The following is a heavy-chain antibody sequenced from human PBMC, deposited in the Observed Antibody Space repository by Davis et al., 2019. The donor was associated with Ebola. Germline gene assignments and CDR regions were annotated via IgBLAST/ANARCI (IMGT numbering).Heavy chain of an antibody. V-gene: IGHV6-1*01. D-gene: IGHD3-10*01. CDR3: ARGGLLWFGEYFDY. J-gene: IGHJ4*02. CDR1: GDSVSSNSAA. CDR2: TYYRSKWYN. Sequence: SQTLSLTCAISGDSVSSNSAAWNWIRQSPSRGLEWLRRTYYRSKWYNDYAVSVKSRITINPDTSKNQFSLQLNSVTPEDTAVYYCARGGLLWFGEYFDYWGQGTLVTVSS.